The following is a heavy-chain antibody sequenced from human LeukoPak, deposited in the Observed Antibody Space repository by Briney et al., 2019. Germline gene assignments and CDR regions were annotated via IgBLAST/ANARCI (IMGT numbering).Heavy chain of an antibody. D-gene: IGHD3-22*01. Sequence: GGSLRLSCAASGFTFSSYSMNWVRQAPGKGLEWVSYISSSSSTIYYADSVKGRFTISRDNAKNSLYLQMNSLRDEDTAVYYCARRGAYYDSSGYWDYYYYGMDVWGQGTTVTVSS. CDR1: GFTFSSYS. CDR3: ARRGAYYDSSGYWDYYYYGMDV. V-gene: IGHV3-48*02. CDR2: ISSSSSTI. J-gene: IGHJ6*02.